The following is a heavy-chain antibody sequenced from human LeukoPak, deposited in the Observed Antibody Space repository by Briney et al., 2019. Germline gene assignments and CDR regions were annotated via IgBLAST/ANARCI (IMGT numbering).Heavy chain of an antibody. CDR2: IYYGGST. D-gene: IGHD1-26*01. J-gene: IGHJ4*02. CDR3: ARTPFYYYYFDY. CDR1: GGSISSSSYY. Sequence: PSETLSLTCTVSGGSISSSSYYWGWIRQPPGKGLEWIGSIYYGGSTYYNPSLKSRVTISVDTSKNQFSLKLSSVTAADTAVYYCARTPFYYYYFDYWGQGTLVTVCS. V-gene: IGHV4-39*01.